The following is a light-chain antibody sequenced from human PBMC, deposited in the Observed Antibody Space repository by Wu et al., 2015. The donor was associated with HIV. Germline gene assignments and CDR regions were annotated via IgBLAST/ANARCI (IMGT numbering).Light chain of an antibody. CDR2: DAS. CDR3: QQLNSFPLT. Sequence: YQQTPRQAPRVLIYDASTLQSGVSSRFSGSGSGAHFTLTISGLQREDFAVYFCQQLNSFPLTFGQGSRLEI. J-gene: IGKJ5*01. V-gene: IGKV1-12*01.